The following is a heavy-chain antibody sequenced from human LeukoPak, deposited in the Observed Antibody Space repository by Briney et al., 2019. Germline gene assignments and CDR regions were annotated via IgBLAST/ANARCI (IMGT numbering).Heavy chain of an antibody. J-gene: IGHJ5*02. V-gene: IGHV3-48*03. D-gene: IGHD1-14*01. CDR1: GFTFSSYE. CDR3: ARDGKNGGFDP. Sequence: PGGSLRLSCAASGFTFSSYEMNWVRQAPGKGLEWVSYISSSGSTIYYADSVKGRFTISRDNAKNPLYLQMNSLRAEDTAVYYCARDGKNGGFDPWGQGTLVTVSS. CDR2: ISSSGSTI.